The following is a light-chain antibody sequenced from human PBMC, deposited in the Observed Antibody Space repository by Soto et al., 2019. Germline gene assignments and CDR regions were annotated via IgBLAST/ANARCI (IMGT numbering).Light chain of an antibody. V-gene: IGLV2-14*01. J-gene: IGLJ1*01. CDR3: SSYTSSSTPYV. Sequence: QSALTQPASVSGSPGQSITISCTGISSDVGGYNYVSWYQQHPGKAPKLMIYEVSNRPSGVSNRFSGSKSGNTASLTISGLQAEDEADYYCSSYTSSSTPYVFGTVTKLTVL. CDR1: SSDVGGYNY. CDR2: EVS.